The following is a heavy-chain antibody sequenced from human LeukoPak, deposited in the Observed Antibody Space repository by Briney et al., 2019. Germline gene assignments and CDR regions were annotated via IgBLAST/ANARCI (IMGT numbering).Heavy chain of an antibody. J-gene: IGHJ4*02. CDR2: IYHSGST. CDR3: ARAPLSSGWSSPDY. CDR1: GGSISSGGYY. V-gene: IGHV4-30-2*01. Sequence: PSETLSLTCTVSGGSISSGGYYWSWIRQPPGKGLEWIGYIYHSGSTYYNPSLKSRVTISVDRSKNQFSLKLSSVTAADTAVYYCARAPLSSGWSSPDYWGQGTLVTVSS. D-gene: IGHD6-19*01.